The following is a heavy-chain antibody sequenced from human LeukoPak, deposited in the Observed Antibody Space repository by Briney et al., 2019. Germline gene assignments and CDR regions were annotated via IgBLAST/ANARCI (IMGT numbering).Heavy chain of an antibody. Sequence: PGRSLRLSCAASGFTFDDYAMHWVRQAPGKGLEWVSGISWNSGSIGYADSVKGRFTISRDNSKNTLYLQMNSLRAEDTAVYYCAKKYYDFWSGYYIPYYYYGMDVWGQGTTVTVSS. J-gene: IGHJ6*02. V-gene: IGHV3-9*01. D-gene: IGHD3-3*01. CDR1: GFTFDDYA. CDR2: ISWNSGSI. CDR3: AKKYYDFWSGYYIPYYYYGMDV.